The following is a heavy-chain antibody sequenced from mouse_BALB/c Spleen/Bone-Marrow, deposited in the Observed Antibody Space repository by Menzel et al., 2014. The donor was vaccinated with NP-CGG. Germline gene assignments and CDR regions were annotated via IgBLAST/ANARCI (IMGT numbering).Heavy chain of an antibody. J-gene: IGHJ4*01. D-gene: IGHD1-1*01. CDR1: GFAFSRYW. V-gene: IGHV4-1*02. Sequence: EVKLKESGRGLVQPGGSLKLSCAASGFAFSRYWMSWVRQAPGKGLEWIGEINPDSSTTNYTPSLKDKLIISIDNAKNALYLQMSKMRAEDTAFYYCARLGYYGAIDYWGQGTTVTVSS. CDR3: ARLGYYGAIDY. CDR2: INPDSSTT.